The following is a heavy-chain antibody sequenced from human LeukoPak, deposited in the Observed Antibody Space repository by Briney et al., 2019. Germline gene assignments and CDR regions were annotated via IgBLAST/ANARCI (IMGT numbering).Heavy chain of an antibody. CDR2: IRSKAYGGTT. CDR1: GFTFGDYA. J-gene: IGHJ4*02. Sequence: GGSLTLSCTDSGFTFGDYAMSWVRQAPGKGLEWVGFIRSKAYGGTTEYAASVKGRFTISRDDSKSIAYLQMNSLKTEDTAVYYCTRDGTALAFDYWGQGTLVTVSS. V-gene: IGHV3-49*04. D-gene: IGHD6-6*01. CDR3: TRDGTALAFDY.